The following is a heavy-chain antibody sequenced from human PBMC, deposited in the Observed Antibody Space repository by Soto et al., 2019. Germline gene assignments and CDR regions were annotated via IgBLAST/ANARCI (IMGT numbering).Heavy chain of an antibody. J-gene: IGHJ6*02. CDR3: ADSSSYYYYGMDV. Sequence: ASVKVSCKASGGTFSSYAISWVRQAPGQGLEWMGGIIPIFGTANYAQKFQGRVTITADESTSTAYMELSSLRSEDTAVYYCADSSSYYYYGMDVWGQGTPVTVSS. D-gene: IGHD6-6*01. V-gene: IGHV1-69*13. CDR2: IIPIFGTA. CDR1: GGTFSSYA.